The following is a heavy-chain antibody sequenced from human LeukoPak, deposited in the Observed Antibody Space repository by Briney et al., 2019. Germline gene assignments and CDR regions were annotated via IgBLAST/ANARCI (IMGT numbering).Heavy chain of an antibody. D-gene: IGHD6-25*01. J-gene: IGHJ5*01. CDR2: INHSGDT. CDR1: GGSFNGYY. V-gene: IGHV4-34*01. Sequence: SETLSLTCAVYGGSFNGYYWSWIRQPPGKGPEWIGEINHSGDTNYNPPLKSRVTLSVDTSKNQFSLKVGSMTAADTAVYCCARARGAEAIDSWGQGTLVTVSS. CDR3: ARARGAEAIDS.